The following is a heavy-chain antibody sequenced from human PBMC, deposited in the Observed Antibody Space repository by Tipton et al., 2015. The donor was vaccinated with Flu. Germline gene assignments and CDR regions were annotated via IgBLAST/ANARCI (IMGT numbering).Heavy chain of an antibody. CDR2: IYYTGYR. J-gene: IGHJ5*01. V-gene: IGHV4-39*07. D-gene: IGHD2/OR15-2a*01. CDR1: GGSITSSSYY. Sequence: TLSLTCSVSGGSITSSSYYGGWIRQPPERPLEWVGSIYYTGYRYDNPSLKSRLAMSIDTSQSQFSLRLSSMTAADTAVYYCAKVEFGWVESWAQGTLVTVSS. CDR3: AKVEFGWVES.